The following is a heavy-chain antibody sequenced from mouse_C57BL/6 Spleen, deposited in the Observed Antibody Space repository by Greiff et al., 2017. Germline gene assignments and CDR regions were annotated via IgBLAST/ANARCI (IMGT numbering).Heavy chain of an antibody. J-gene: IGHJ1*03. CDR1: GYAFSSSW. Sequence: VQLQQSGAELVKPGASVKISCKASGYAFSSSWMNWVKQRPGKGLEWIGQIYPGDGDTNYNGKFKGKATLTADNSSSTAYMQLSSLTSEDSAVYFCARSAGSSSYWYFDVWGTGTTVTVSS. V-gene: IGHV1-80*01. CDR3: ARSAGSSSYWYFDV. CDR2: IYPGDGDT. D-gene: IGHD1-1*01.